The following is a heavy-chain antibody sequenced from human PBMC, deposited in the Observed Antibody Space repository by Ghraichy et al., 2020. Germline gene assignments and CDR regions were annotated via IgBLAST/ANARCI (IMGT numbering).Heavy chain of an antibody. CDR1: GFTVSSNY. J-gene: IGHJ3*02. CDR2: IYSGGST. Sequence: GVLNISCAASGFTVSSNYMSWVRQAPGKGLEWVSVIYSGGSTYYADSVKGRFTISRDNSKNTLFLLMNSLRAEDTAVYYCASNFYDSSGPIIDDAFDIWGQGTMVTVSS. CDR3: ASNFYDSSGPIIDDAFDI. D-gene: IGHD3-22*01. V-gene: IGHV3-66*01.